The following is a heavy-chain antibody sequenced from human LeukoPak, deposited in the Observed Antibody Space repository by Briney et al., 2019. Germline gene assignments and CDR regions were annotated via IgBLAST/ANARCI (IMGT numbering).Heavy chain of an antibody. D-gene: IGHD4-23*01. Sequence: ASVKVSCKASGYTCTSYYMHWVRPAPGQGLEWMGIINPSGGSTSYAQKFQGRVTMTRDTSTSTVYMELSRLRSEDTAVYYCAFVYGGNSGVYGYWGQGTLVTVSS. CDR1: GYTCTSYY. CDR2: INPSGGST. CDR3: AFVYGGNSGVYGY. V-gene: IGHV1-46*01. J-gene: IGHJ4*02.